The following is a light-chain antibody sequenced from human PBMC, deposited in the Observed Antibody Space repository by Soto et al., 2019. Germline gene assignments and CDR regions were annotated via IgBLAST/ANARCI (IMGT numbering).Light chain of an antibody. CDR3: QQYGSSPPYT. J-gene: IGKJ2*01. V-gene: IGKV3-20*01. CDR2: GAS. CDR1: QSVSSSY. Sequence: EIVLAQSPGTLSLSPGERATLSCRASQSVSSSYLAWYQQKSGQAPRLLIYGASSRATGIPDRFSGSGSGADFTVTLSRREPDDCAVYYCQQYGSSPPYTFGQGTKLEIK.